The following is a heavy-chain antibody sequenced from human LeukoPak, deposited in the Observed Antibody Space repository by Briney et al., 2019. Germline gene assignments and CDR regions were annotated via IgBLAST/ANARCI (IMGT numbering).Heavy chain of an antibody. J-gene: IGHJ4*02. CDR3: AKDLDYYGSGSDPVFDY. V-gene: IGHV3-23*01. CDR2: ISGSGGST. CDR1: GFTFSSYA. D-gene: IGHD3-10*01. Sequence: PGGSLRLSCAASGFTFSSYAMSWVRQAPGKGLEWVSAISGSGGSTYYADSVKGRFTISRDNSKNTLYLQMNSLRAEDTAVYYCAKDLDYYGSGSDPVFDYWGQETLVTASS.